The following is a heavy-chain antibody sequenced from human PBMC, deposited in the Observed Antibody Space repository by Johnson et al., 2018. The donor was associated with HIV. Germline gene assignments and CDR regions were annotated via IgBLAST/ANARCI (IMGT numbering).Heavy chain of an antibody. V-gene: IGHV3-30-3*01. Sequence: QVQLVESGGGVVQPGRSLRLSCAASGFTFSSYAMHWVRQAPGKGLEWVAVISYDGSNKYYAASVKGRFTISRDNSKNTLYLQMNSLRAEDTAVYYCAREIGGSYCRDAFDIWGQGTMVTVSS. J-gene: IGHJ3*02. CDR2: ISYDGSNK. D-gene: IGHD1-26*01. CDR1: GFTFSSYA. CDR3: AREIGGSYCRDAFDI.